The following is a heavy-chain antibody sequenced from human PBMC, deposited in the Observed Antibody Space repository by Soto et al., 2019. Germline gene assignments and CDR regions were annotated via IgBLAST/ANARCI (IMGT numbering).Heavy chain of an antibody. J-gene: IGHJ4*02. CDR3: ARGPHSSSGLIDK. Sequence: SVRGRFTISRDNAKNSLYLQMSSLRDEDSGVYFCARGPHSSSGLIDKWGQGTLVTVSS. V-gene: IGHV3-48*02. D-gene: IGHD6-13*01.